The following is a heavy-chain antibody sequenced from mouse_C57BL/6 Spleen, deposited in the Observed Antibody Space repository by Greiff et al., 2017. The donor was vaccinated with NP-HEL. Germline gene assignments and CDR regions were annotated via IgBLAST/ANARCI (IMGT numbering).Heavy chain of an antibody. CDR2: IHPNSGST. CDR3: ARYEWETAQVSAWFAY. Sequence: QVQLQQPGAELVKPGASVKLSCKASGYTFTSYWMHWVKQRPGQGLEWIGMIHPNSGSTNYNEKFKSKATLTVDKSSSTAYMQLSSLTSEDSAVYYCARYEWETAQVSAWFAYWGQGTLVTVSA. J-gene: IGHJ3*01. D-gene: IGHD3-2*02. V-gene: IGHV1-64*01. CDR1: GYTFTSYW.